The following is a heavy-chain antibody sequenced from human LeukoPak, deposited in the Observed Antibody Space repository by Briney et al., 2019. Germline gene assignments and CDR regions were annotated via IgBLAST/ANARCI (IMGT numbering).Heavy chain of an antibody. CDR2: LSGSSGST. J-gene: IGHJ3*02. CDR1: GFTFSSYA. V-gene: IGHV3-23*01. D-gene: IGHD6-13*01. CDR3: AKGTGYSTSGDRAFDI. Sequence: GGSLRLSCAASGFTFSSYAMSWVRQAPGKGLEGVSGLSGSSGSTYYADSVKGRFTISRDNSKDSLDLKMNSLGAEDTALYFCAKGTGYSTSGDRAFDIWGHETMVTVSS.